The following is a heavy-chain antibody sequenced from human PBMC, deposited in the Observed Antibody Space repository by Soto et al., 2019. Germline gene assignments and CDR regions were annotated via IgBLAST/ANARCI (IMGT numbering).Heavy chain of an antibody. D-gene: IGHD3-16*02. J-gene: IGHJ4*02. CDR1: GFSLSTSGVGVG. CDR3: ARWGSSRLDY. Sequence: QITLKESGPTLVKPKQTLTLTCTFSGFSLSTSGVGVGVGWIRQPPGKALEWLALIYWDDDKIYSPYLKSRVTITKDPINNPVDLIITNMDPVDRAPSYCARWGSSRLDYWGQGPLVTVSS. V-gene: IGHV2-5*02. CDR2: IYWDDDK.